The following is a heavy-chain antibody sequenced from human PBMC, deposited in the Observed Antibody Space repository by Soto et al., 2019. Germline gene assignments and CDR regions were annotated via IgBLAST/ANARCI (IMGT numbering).Heavy chain of an antibody. Sequence: QVQLVQSGAEVKKPGASVKVSCKASGYTFTSYGISWVRQAPGQGLEWMGWISAYNGNTNYAQKLQGRVTMTTDTSTSTAYMELRSLRSDDTAVYYCASTPPTYYDFWSGYAQFDYWGQGTLVTVSS. J-gene: IGHJ4*02. CDR2: ISAYNGNT. CDR1: GYTFTSYG. D-gene: IGHD3-3*01. CDR3: ASTPPTYYDFWSGYAQFDY. V-gene: IGHV1-18*01.